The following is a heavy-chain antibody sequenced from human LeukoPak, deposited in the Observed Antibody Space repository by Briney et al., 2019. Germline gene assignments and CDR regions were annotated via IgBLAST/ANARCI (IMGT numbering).Heavy chain of an antibody. V-gene: IGHV1-69*05. D-gene: IGHD5-18*01. CDR1: GGTLSSYA. Sequence: GASVKVSCKASGGTLSSYAISGVRQAPGQGLEWMGGIIPIFGTANYAQKFQGRVTITTDESTSTAYMELSSLRSEDTAVYYCARGLTAMAPGFGYWGQGTLVTVSS. CDR3: ARGLTAMAPGFGY. J-gene: IGHJ4*02. CDR2: IIPIFGTA.